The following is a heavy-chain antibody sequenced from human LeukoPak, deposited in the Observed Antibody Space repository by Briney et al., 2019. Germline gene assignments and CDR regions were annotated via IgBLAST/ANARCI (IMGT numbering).Heavy chain of an antibody. CDR2: ISAYNGNT. Sequence: ASVKVSCKASGYTFTSYGISWVRQAPGQGLEWMGWISAYNGNTNYAQKLQGRVTMTTDTSTSTDYMELRSLRSDDTAVYYCARDYGDYGAYYYYGMDVWGQGTTVTVSS. J-gene: IGHJ6*02. D-gene: IGHD4-17*01. V-gene: IGHV1-18*01. CDR3: ARDYGDYGAYYYYGMDV. CDR1: GYTFTSYG.